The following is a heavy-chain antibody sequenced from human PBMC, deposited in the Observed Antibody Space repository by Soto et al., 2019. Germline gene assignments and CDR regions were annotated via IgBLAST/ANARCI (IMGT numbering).Heavy chain of an antibody. D-gene: IGHD2-15*01. CDR1: GFTFSSYA. CDR3: AKTPANIYYYYYMDV. CDR2: ISVTGGST. Sequence: GGSLRLSCAASGFTFSSYAMSWVRQAPGKGPEWVSAISVTGGSTYYADSVKGRFTISRDNSKNTLYLQMNSLRAEDTAVYYCAKTPANIYYYYYMDVWGKGTTVTVSS. V-gene: IGHV3-23*01. J-gene: IGHJ6*03.